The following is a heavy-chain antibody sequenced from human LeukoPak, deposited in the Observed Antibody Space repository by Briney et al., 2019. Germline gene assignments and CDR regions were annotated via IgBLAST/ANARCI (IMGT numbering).Heavy chain of an antibody. CDR2: ISSSGSTI. D-gene: IGHD4-17*01. J-gene: IGHJ3*02. Sequence: GWSLRLSCAASGFTFSDYYMSWIRQAPGKGLDGVSYISSSGSTIYCADSVKGRFTISRDNAKNSLYLQMNRLRAEDTAVYYCARDRSTVTTRKRGWAFDIWGQGTMVTVSS. CDR1: GFTFSDYY. V-gene: IGHV3-11*04. CDR3: ARDRSTVTTRKRGWAFDI.